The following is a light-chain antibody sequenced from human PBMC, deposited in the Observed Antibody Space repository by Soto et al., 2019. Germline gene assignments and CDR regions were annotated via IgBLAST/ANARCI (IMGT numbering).Light chain of an antibody. V-gene: IGLV2-14*03. J-gene: IGLJ1*01. CDR3: CSYISSSSPYV. Sequence: QSALTQPASVSGSPGQSXTISCTGTSSGFGSYNFVSWYQHHPGKAPKLMIYDVSNRPSGVSNRFSGSKSGNTASLTISGLQAEDEADYYCCSYISSSSPYVFGTGTKVTVL. CDR1: SSGFGSYNF. CDR2: DVS.